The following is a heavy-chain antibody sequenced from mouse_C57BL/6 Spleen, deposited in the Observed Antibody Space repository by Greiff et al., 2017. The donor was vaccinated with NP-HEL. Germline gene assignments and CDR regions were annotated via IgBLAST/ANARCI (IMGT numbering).Heavy chain of an antibody. Sequence: QVQLQQPGAELVKPGASVKLSCKASGYTFTSYWMHWVKQRPGQGLEWIGMIHPNSGSTNYNEKFKSKATLTVDKSSSTAYMQLSSLTSEDSAVYYCARRYGSSSYYAMVYWGQGTSVTVSS. CDR1: GYTFTSYW. CDR3: ARRYGSSSYYAMVY. V-gene: IGHV1-64*01. D-gene: IGHD1-1*01. J-gene: IGHJ4*01. CDR2: IHPNSGST.